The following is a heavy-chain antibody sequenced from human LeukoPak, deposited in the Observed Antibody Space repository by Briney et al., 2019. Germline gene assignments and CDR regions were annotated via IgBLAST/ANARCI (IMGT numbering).Heavy chain of an antibody. J-gene: IGHJ6*02. CDR1: GGSISSYY. CDR2: IYYSGST. CDR3: ARAGGYYYGMAV. Sequence: SETLSLTCTVSGGSISSYYWSWIRQPPGKGLEWIGYIYYSGSTNYSPSLKSRVTISVDTSKNQFSLKLSSVTAADTAVYYCARAGGYYYGMAVWGQGTTVTVSS. V-gene: IGHV4-59*01.